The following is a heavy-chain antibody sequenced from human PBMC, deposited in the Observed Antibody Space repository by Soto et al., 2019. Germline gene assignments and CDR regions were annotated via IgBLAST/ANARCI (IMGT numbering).Heavy chain of an antibody. CDR2: IHYRGST. CDR3: AFGSGTNFDA. Sequence: QLQLQESGPGLVKPSETLSLTCTVSGGSISSSSYFWVWIRQPPGKGLEWIGTIHYRGSTYYNASLKCRVTISVDMSKNQFALIRGSGAAADSAVKAFAFGSGTNFDAWGQGTLATV. D-gene: IGHD3-3*01. V-gene: IGHV4-39*01. CDR1: GGSISSSSYF. J-gene: IGHJ4*02.